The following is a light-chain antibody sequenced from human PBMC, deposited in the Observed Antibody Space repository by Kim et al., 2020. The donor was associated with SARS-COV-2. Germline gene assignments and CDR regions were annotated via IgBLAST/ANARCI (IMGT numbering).Light chain of an antibody. Sequence: QSALTKPASVSGSPGQSITISCTGTFSDVGTYNYVSWYQQHPGKAPKLMIYDVSNRPSGVSNRFSGSKSGNTASLTISGLQAEDEADYSCSSYTNSVIFGGGTQLTVL. CDR3: SSYTNSVI. J-gene: IGLJ2*01. CDR2: DVS. V-gene: IGLV2-14*03. CDR1: FSDVGTYNY.